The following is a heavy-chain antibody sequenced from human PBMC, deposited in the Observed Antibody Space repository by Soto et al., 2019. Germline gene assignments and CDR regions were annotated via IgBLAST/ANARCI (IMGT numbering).Heavy chain of an antibody. Sequence: ASVKVSCKASGYTFTSYYMHWVRQAPGQRLEWMGIINPSGGSTIYAQKFQGRVTMTRDTSTSTVYMELSSLRSEDTAVYYCARDRHPMVRGVKVTWLDPWGQGTLVTVYS. CDR2: INPSGGST. V-gene: IGHV1-46*01. CDR3: ARDRHPMVRGVKVTWLDP. D-gene: IGHD3-10*01. CDR1: GYTFTSYY. J-gene: IGHJ5*02.